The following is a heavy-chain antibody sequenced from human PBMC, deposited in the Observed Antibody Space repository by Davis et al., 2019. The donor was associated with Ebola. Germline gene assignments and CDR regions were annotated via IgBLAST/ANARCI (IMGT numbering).Heavy chain of an antibody. CDR1: GGSFSGYY. J-gene: IGHJ5*02. Sequence: PSETLSLTCAVYGGSFSGYYWSWIRQPPGKGLEWIGEINHSGSTNYNPSLKSRVTISVDTSKNQFSLKLSSVTAADTAVYYCARGGRYCGGDCYLSMWFDPWGQGTLVTVSS. D-gene: IGHD2-21*01. V-gene: IGHV4-34*01. CDR3: ARGGRYCGGDCYLSMWFDP. CDR2: INHSGST.